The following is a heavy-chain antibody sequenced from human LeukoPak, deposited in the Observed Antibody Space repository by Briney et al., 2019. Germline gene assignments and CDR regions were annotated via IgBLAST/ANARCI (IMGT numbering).Heavy chain of an antibody. CDR3: ARDHSSGWYRDLDY. V-gene: IGHV3-33*01. CDR2: IWYDGSNK. CDR1: GFTFSSYG. Sequence: GSLRLSCAASGFTFSSYGMHWVRQAPGKGLEWVAVIWYDGSNKYYADSVKGRFTISRDNSKNTLYPQMNSLRAEDTAVYYCARDHSSGWYRDLDYWGQGTLVTVSS. J-gene: IGHJ4*02. D-gene: IGHD6-19*01.